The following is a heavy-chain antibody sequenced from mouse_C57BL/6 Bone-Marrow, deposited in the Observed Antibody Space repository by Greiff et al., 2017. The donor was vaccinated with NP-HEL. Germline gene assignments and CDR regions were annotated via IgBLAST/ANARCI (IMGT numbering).Heavy chain of an antibody. CDR1: GFTFSDYY. Sequence: EVKLQESGGGLVQPGGSLKLSCAASGFTFSDYYMYWVRQTPEKRLEWVAYISNGGGSTYYPDTVKGRFTISRDNAKNTLYLQMSRLKSEDTAMYYCARHDLLFAYWGQGTLVTVSA. CDR2: ISNGGGST. J-gene: IGHJ3*01. CDR3: ARHDLLFAY. V-gene: IGHV5-12*01.